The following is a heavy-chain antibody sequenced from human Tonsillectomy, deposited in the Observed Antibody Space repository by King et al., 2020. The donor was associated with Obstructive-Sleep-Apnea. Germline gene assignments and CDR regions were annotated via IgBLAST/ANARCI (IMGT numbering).Heavy chain of an antibody. Sequence: VQLVQSGAEVKKPGASVKVSCKASGYTFTSYLIHCVRQAPGQGLEWMGVINPVDVTKSYAQRFQGRVTMTRDTSTSTVYMELSSLRSEDTAVYYCARSLPAYCRSASCYAGDYWGQGTLVTVSS. V-gene: IGHV1-46*01. CDR1: GYTFTSYL. CDR3: ARSLPAYCRSASCYAGDY. D-gene: IGHD2-2*01. CDR2: INPVDVTK. J-gene: IGHJ4*02.